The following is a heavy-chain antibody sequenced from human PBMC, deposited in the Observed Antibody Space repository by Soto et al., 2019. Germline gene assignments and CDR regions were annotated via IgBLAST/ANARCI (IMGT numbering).Heavy chain of an antibody. J-gene: IGHJ6*02. CDR2: ISYDGSDK. CDR1: GFSFSTYA. CDR3: ARPAVAFYYYGMDV. V-gene: IGHV3-30-3*01. Sequence: PGGSLRLSCAASGFSFSTYAMQWVRQPPGKGLDWVALISYDGSDKDYADSAQGRFTISRDNSKNTLYLQMNGLRAEDTAVYYCARPAVAFYYYGMDVWGQGTTVTVSS. D-gene: IGHD6-19*01.